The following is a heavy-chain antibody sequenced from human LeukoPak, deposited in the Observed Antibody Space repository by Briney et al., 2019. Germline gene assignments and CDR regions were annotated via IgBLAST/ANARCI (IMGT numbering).Heavy chain of an antibody. V-gene: IGHV4-34*01. CDR2: INHSGST. J-gene: IGHJ6*02. CDR1: GVSFSGYY. Sequence: SETLSLTCAVYGVSFSGYYWSWIRQPPGKGLEWIGEINHSGSTNYNPSLKSRVTISVDTSKNQFSLKLSSVTAADTAVYYCASRYGMDVWGQGTTVTVSS. CDR3: ASRYGMDV.